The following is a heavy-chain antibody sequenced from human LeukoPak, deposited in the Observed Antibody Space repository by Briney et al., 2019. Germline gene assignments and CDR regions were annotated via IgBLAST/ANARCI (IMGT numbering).Heavy chain of an antibody. J-gene: IGHJ4*02. D-gene: IGHD3-22*01. V-gene: IGHV5-51*01. CDR3: ARLDEDVYYDGSGYYF. CDR1: GYRFTNYR. CDR2: IYPGDSET. Sequence: GESLKISCRGSGYRFTNYRIAWVRQMAGKGLEWMGIIYPGDSETTYSPSFQGQVTISADKSINTAYLQWSSLKTSDTAMYYCARLDEDVYYDGSGYYFWGQGTLVTVSS.